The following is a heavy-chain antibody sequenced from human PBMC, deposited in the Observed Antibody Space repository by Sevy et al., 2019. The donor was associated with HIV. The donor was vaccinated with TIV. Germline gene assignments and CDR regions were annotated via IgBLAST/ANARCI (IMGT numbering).Heavy chain of an antibody. CDR3: ARGPGMVRGVIDY. CDR1: GFTFSSYS. D-gene: IGHD3-10*01. J-gene: IGHJ4*02. V-gene: IGHV3-21*01. CDR2: ISSSSSYI. Sequence: GGSLRLSCAASGFTFSSYSMNWGRQAPGKGLEWVSSISSSSSYIYYADSVKGRFTISRDNAKNSLYLQMNSLRAEDTAVYYCARGPGMVRGVIDYWGQGTLVTVSS.